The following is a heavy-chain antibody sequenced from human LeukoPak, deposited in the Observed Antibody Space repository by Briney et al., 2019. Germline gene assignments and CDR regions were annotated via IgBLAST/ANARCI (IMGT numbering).Heavy chain of an antibody. CDR1: GGSISSGGYY. CDR3: AREAGDGGSYYPVDV. J-gene: IGHJ6*04. CDR2: IYHSGST. D-gene: IGHD1-26*01. V-gene: IGHV4-30-2*01. Sequence: PSETLSLTCTVSGGSISSGGYYWSWIRQPPGKGLEWIGYIYHSGSTYYNPSLKSRVTISVDRSKNQFSLKLSSVTAADTAVYYCAREAGDGGSYYPVDVWGKGTTVTVSS.